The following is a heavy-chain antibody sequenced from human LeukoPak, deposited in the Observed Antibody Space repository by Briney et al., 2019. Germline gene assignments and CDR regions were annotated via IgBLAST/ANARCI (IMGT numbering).Heavy chain of an antibody. CDR3: AKGVAVVAFAIDF. V-gene: IGHV3-23*01. CDR1: GFTFSSYT. D-gene: IGHD2-2*02. J-gene: IGHJ4*02. CDR2: ISGSGDNT. Sequence: PGGSLRLSCAASGFTFSSYTIHWVRQAPGKGLEWVSGISGSGDNTYYADSVKGRFTISRDNSKNTLYLQMNSLRAEDTALYYCAKGVAVVAFAIDFWGQGTLVTVSS.